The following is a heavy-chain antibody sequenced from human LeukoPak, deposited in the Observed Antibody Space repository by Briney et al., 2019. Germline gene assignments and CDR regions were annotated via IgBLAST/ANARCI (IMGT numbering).Heavy chain of an antibody. CDR3: AKVLRYVDGLPRFYY. D-gene: IGHD3-9*01. CDR2: ISGSGGST. CDR1: GFTFSSYA. V-gene: IGHV3-23*01. Sequence: PWGSLRLSCAASGFTFSSYAMSWVRQAPGKGLEWVSAISGSGGSTYYADSVKGRFTISRDNSKNTLYLQMNSLRAEDTAVYYGAKVLRYVDGLPRFYYEGQGNLVTASS. J-gene: IGHJ4*02.